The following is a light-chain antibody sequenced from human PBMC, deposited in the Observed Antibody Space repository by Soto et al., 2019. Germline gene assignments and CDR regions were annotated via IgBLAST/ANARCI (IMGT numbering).Light chain of an antibody. CDR3: QQYYIYPRT. Sequence: DIQMTQSPSTLSASVGDRVTITCRASQSISSWLAWYQQKPGKAPKLLIYEASSFESGVPSRFSGSGSGTEFTLTISSLQPDDFAAYYCQQYYIYPRTFGQGTKLEIK. CDR2: EAS. V-gene: IGKV1-5*03. J-gene: IGKJ2*02. CDR1: QSISSW.